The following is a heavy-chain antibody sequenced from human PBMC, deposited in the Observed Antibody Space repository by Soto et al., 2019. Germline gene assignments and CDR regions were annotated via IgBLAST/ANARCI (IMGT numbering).Heavy chain of an antibody. CDR1: GGSISSVDYY. CDR3: ARDNILGILYGGMDV. Sequence: QVQLQESGPGLVKPSQTLSLTCTVSGGSISSVDYYWRWIRQPPGKGLEWIGYIYYSGSTYYNPSLKSRVTISVDTSKNQYSLKLSSVPAADTAVYYCARDNILGILYGGMDVWGQGTTVTVSS. V-gene: IGHV4-30-4*01. D-gene: IGHD3-3*01. CDR2: IYYSGST. J-gene: IGHJ6*02.